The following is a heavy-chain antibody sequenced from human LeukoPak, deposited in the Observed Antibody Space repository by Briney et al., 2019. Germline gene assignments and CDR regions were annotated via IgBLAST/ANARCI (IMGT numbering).Heavy chain of an antibody. CDR1: GGSISSYY. CDR2: IYYSGST. CDR3: ARVLPSADYDSPSPTVDY. J-gene: IGHJ4*02. D-gene: IGHD3-22*01. Sequence: PSETLSLTCTVSGGSISSYYWSWIRQPPGKGLEWIGYIYYSGSTNYNPSLKSRVTISVGTSKNQFSLKLSSVTAADTAVYYCARVLPSADYDSPSPTVDYWGQGTLVTVSS. V-gene: IGHV4-59*01.